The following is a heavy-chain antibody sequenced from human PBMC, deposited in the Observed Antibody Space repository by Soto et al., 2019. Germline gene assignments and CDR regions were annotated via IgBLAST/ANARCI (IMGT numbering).Heavy chain of an antibody. CDR1: GGTFSSYA. CDR2: IIPLFGIA. CDR3: AKAFEAQGEYCGADCYLGLYWYFDQ. J-gene: IGHJ2*01. D-gene: IGHD2-21*02. V-gene: IGHV1-69*01. Sequence: QVHLVQSGAEVKKPGSSVKVSCKASGGTFSSYAISWVRQAPGQGPEWMGGIIPLFGIANYAQNFQGRVTTTADESTSPAYNELSSLRSEDTAMYYCAKAFEAQGEYCGADCYLGLYWYFDQWGRGTLVTVSS.